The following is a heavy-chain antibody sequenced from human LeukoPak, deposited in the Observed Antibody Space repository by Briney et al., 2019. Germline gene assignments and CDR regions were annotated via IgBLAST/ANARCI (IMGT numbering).Heavy chain of an antibody. CDR2: IMQDGSEK. J-gene: IGHJ3*02. CDR3: AREPRGPLKDAFDI. CDR1: GFTSSSYW. V-gene: IGHV3-7*03. Sequence: GGSLRLSCAASGFTSSSYWMSWVRQAPGKGLEWGANIMQDGSEKYYVDSVKGRFTISRDNAKNSLYLQMNSLRAEDTAVYYCAREPRGPLKDAFDIWGQGTMVTVSS.